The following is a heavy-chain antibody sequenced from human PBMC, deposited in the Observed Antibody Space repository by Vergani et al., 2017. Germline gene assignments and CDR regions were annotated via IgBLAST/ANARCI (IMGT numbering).Heavy chain of an antibody. CDR3: ARGQSLLGVQTCHPTHYYLDF. D-gene: IGHD3-10*01. V-gene: IGHV1-18*04. Sequence: QVQLVQSGSEVKKPEASVKISCKASGYNFNRYIIVWVRQAPGQGFEWMGWSTGHKDNTNYAKKFQRRVSLTADSSTRTAYLELRSLTSDDSAVYYCARGQSLLGVQTCHPTHYYLDFWGPGTLVTVSS. CDR2: STGHKDNT. J-gene: IGHJ4*02. CDR1: GYNFNRYI.